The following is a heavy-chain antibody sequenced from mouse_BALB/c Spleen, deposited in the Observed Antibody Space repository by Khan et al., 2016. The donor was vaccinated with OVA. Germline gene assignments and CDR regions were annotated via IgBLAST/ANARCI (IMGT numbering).Heavy chain of an antibody. D-gene: IGHD4-1*02. CDR3: ARDQVGSYFDY. CDR1: GFTFTDYY. J-gene: IGHJ2*01. CDR2: IAKKADGYGT. V-gene: IGHV7-3*02. Sequence: EVQLQESGGGLVQPGGSLRLSCATSGFTFTDYYMTWVRQPPGEALEWLGFIAKKADGYGTEYSASVKGRFTISRDTSQNILYLQMTTLRAEDSATYYCARDQVGSYFDYWGQGTTLTVSS.